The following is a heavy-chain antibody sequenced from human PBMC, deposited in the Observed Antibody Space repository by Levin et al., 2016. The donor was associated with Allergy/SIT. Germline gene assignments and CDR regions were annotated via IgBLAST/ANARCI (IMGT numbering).Heavy chain of an antibody. Sequence: SETLSLTCTVSGDSISNYYWSWIRQPAGKGLEWIGRIYPTGSSNYNPSLKSRVTMSVDTSKNQFSLKLTSVTAADTAVYYCARENNYGTYMDYWGQGTLVTVSS. D-gene: IGHD4-11*01. CDR1: GDSISNYY. V-gene: IGHV4-4*07. CDR2: IYPTGSS. CDR3: ARENNYGTYMDY. J-gene: IGHJ4*02.